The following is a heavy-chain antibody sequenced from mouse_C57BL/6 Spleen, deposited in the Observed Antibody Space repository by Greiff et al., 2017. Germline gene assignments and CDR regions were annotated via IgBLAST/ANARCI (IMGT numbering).Heavy chain of an antibody. CDR1: GYTFTSYW. CDR2: IYPGSGST. Sequence: QVQLQQSGAELVKPGASVKMSCKASGYTFTSYWITWVKQRPGQGLEWIGDIYPGSGSTNYNEKFKSKATLTVDTSSSTAYMQLSSLTSEDSAVYYCAIAYYYGSSYGYWGQGTTLTVSS. D-gene: IGHD1-1*01. V-gene: IGHV1-55*01. J-gene: IGHJ2*01. CDR3: AIAYYYGSSYGY.